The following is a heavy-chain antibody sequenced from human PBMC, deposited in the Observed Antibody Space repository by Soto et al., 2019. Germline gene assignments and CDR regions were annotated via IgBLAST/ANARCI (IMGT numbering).Heavy chain of an antibody. CDR1: GFTFSVYA. CDR3: ASPGVGDWENYDYYYGMDV. Sequence: EVQLLESGGGFVQPGGSLRLSCAATGFTFSVYAMTWVRQAPGKGLEWVSAVTANGGSTYSADSVKGLFTISIDNSKNRMFLKMNSQRAEDTTVYYCASPGVGDWENYDYYYGMDVWCQGTTVTVSS. CDR2: VTANGGST. D-gene: IGHD2-21*02. V-gene: IGHV3-23*01. J-gene: IGHJ6*02.